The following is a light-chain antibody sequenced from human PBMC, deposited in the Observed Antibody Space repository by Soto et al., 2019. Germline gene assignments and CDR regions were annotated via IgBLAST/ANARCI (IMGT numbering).Light chain of an antibody. Sequence: QSVLTQPPSVSGAPGQRVTISFTGSSSNIGAGYDVHWYQQLPGTAPKLLIYGNSNRPSGVPDRFSGSKSGTSASLAITGLQAEDEADYDCQSYDSSLSAVGFGRGTKRTVL. J-gene: IGLJ2*01. V-gene: IGLV1-40*01. CDR1: SSNIGAGYD. CDR3: QSYDSSLSAVG. CDR2: GNS.